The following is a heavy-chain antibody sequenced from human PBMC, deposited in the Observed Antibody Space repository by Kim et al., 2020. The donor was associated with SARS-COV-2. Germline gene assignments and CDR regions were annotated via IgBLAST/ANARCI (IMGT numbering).Heavy chain of an antibody. CDR1: GGSISSGDYY. Sequence: SETLSLTCTVSGGSISSGDYYWSWIRQPPGKGLEWIGYIYYSGSTYYNPSLKSRVTISVDTSKNQFSLKLSSVTAADTAVYYCARGPIKHYSSSPHFDYWGQGTLVTVSS. CDR3: ARGPIKHYSSSPHFDY. V-gene: IGHV4-30-4*01. J-gene: IGHJ4*02. CDR2: IYYSGST. D-gene: IGHD6-6*01.